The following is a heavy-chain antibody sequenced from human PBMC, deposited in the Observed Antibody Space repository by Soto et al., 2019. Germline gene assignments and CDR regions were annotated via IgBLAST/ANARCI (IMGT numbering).Heavy chain of an antibody. D-gene: IGHD2-21*02. CDR3: ARDWNVVSTAPGAY. CDR1: GFTFSSYG. Sequence: QVQLVESGGGVVQPGRSLRLSCAASGFTFSSYGMHWVRQAPGKGLEWVAVIWYDGSNKYYADSVKGRFTISRDNSKNTLYLQMNSLRAEDTAVYYCARDWNVVSTAPGAYWGQGTLVTVSS. CDR2: IWYDGSNK. J-gene: IGHJ4*02. V-gene: IGHV3-33*01.